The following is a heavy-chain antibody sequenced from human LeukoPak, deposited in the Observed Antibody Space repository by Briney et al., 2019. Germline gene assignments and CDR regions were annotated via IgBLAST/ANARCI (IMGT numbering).Heavy chain of an antibody. CDR1: GYTFISYW. D-gene: IGHD3-10*01. CDR2: IYPGDSDT. V-gene: IGHV5-51*01. Sequence: PGESLQISCKGSGYTFISYWIGWVRQMPGKGLEWMGIIYPGDSDTRYSPSFQGQVTISADKSISTTYLQWSSLKASDTAMYYCARGRTYYGSGTYYNGFDYWGQGTLVTVSS. J-gene: IGHJ4*02. CDR3: ARGRTYYGSGTYYNGFDY.